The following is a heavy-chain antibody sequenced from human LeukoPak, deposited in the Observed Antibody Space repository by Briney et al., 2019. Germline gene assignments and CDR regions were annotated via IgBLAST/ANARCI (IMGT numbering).Heavy chain of an antibody. CDR3: ARYCSGGSCYYWFDP. CDR2: INHSGST. J-gene: IGHJ5*02. V-gene: IGHV4-34*01. Sequence: PSETLSLTCAVYGGSFSGYYWSWIRQPPGKGLEWIGEINHSGSTNYNPSLKSRVTISVDTSKNQFSLELSSVTAADTAVYYCARYCSGGSCYYWFDPWGQGTLVTVSS. D-gene: IGHD2-15*01. CDR1: GGSFSGYY.